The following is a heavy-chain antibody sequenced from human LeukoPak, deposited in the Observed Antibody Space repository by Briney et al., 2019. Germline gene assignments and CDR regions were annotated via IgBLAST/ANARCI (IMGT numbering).Heavy chain of an antibody. D-gene: IGHD3-10*01. CDR2: INHSGST. CDR1: GGSFSGYY. V-gene: IGHV4-34*01. J-gene: IGHJ4*02. CDR3: ARDPPGTGG. Sequence: SETLSLTCAVYGGSFSGYYWSWIRQPPGKGLEWIGEINHSGSTNYNPSLKSRVTISVDTSKIQFSLKLSSVTAADTAVYYCARDPPGTGGWGQGTLVTVSS.